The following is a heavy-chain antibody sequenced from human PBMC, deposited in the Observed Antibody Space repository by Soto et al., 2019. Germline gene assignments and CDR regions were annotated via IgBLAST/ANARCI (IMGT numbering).Heavy chain of an antibody. V-gene: IGHV3-72*01. J-gene: IGHJ4*02. D-gene: IGHD2-15*01. CDR1: GFTFSDHY. CDR2: IRNKANSYAT. Sequence: PGGSLRLSCAASGFTFSDHYMDWVRQAPGKGLEWVGRIRNKANSYATEYAASVKGRFTISRDDSKNSLYLQMNSLRTEDTAVYYCARGGRYCSGGSCYRFDYWGQGTLVTVSS. CDR3: ARGGRYCSGGSCYRFDY.